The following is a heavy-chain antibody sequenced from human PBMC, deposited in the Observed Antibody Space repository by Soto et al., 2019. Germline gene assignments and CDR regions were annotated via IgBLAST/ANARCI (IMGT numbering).Heavy chain of an antibody. D-gene: IGHD3-22*01. V-gene: IGHV1-18*01. CDR2: ISAYSGNT. J-gene: IGHJ4*02. CDR3: ARLGDYDASGRDY. CDR1: GYTFTYYG. Sequence: ASVKVSCKASGYTFTYYGITWVRQAPGQGLEWMGWISAYSGNTHYAQSLQGRVTMTTDTSTTTAYLDLRSLRSDDTAVYYCARLGDYDASGRDYWAQATLVTVS.